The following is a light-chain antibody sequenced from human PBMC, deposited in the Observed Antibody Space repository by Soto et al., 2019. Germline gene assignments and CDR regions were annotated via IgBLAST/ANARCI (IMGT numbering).Light chain of an antibody. CDR1: SSNIGGNS. CDR2: DDN. J-gene: IGLJ1*01. Sequence: QSVLTQPPSVSAAPGQKVTISCSGSSSNIGGNSVSWYQQLPGTAPKLLIYDDNQRPSGIPDRFSGSKSGTSATLGITGFQTGDEADYYCGSGDSSLSAYVFGTGTKVTVL. V-gene: IGLV1-51*01. CDR3: GSGDSSLSAYV.